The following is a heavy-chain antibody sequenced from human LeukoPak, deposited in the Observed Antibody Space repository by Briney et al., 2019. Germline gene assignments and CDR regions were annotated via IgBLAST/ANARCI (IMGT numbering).Heavy chain of an antibody. CDR1: GYSISSGYY. CDR3: AAGGGQLPDY. J-gene: IGHJ4*02. V-gene: IGHV4-38-2*02. Sequence: PSETLSLTCSVSGYSISSGYYWGWIRQPPGRGLEWIGNIYHSGSTYYNPSLKSRVTISIDTSKNQFSLKLTSVTAADTAVYYCAAGGGQLPDYWGQGTLSPSPQ. D-gene: IGHD2-2*01. CDR2: IYHSGST.